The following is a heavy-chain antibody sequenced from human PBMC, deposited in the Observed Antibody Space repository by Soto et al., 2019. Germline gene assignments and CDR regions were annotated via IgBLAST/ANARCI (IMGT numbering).Heavy chain of an antibody. CDR3: ARGGNGDNVGYWYFDL. J-gene: IGHJ2*01. CDR1: SGSISSGSYY. D-gene: IGHD4-17*01. V-gene: IGHV4-31*03. Sequence: QVQLRESGPGLVKASQTLSLTCSISSGSISSGSYYWSWIRQHPEKGLEWIGYIHNNGATSYNPSLSSRVTISADTSKTRYSLSVYSVTAADTAVYFCARGGNGDNVGYWYFDLWGRGTLVTVSP. CDR2: IHNNGAT.